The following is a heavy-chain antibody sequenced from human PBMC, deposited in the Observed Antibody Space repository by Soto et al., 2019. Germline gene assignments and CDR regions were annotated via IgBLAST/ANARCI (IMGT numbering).Heavy chain of an antibody. CDR2: MKGDGSIT. D-gene: IGHD3-16*02. CDR1: GFAFRLYW. J-gene: IGHJ4*02. Sequence: GGSLRLSCVASGFAFRLYWMHWVRQAPGKGLVWVSRMKGDGSITIYADSVKGRFTVSRDNSKNTVHLQMESLRVEDTAVYYCAKARYEYLWGNYRSTGNFDSWGQGAMVTVSS. CDR3: AKARYEYLWGNYRSTGNFDS. V-gene: IGHV3-74*01.